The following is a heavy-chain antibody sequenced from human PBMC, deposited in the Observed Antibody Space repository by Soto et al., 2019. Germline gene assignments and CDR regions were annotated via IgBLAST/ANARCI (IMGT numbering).Heavy chain of an antibody. V-gene: IGHV5-10-1*01. Sequence: GESLKISCKGSGYSFTSYWISWVRQMPGKGLEWMGRIDPSDSYTNYSPSFQGHVTISADKSISTAYLQWSSLKASDTAMYYCARHTLYCSSTSCYPWFDPWGQGTLVTVSS. D-gene: IGHD2-2*01. CDR1: GYSFTSYW. CDR2: IDPSDSYT. CDR3: ARHTLYCSSTSCYPWFDP. J-gene: IGHJ5*02.